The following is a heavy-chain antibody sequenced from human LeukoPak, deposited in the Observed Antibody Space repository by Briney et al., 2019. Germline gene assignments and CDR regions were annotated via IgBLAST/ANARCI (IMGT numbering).Heavy chain of an antibody. CDR3: ASAYCGGDCYTPGNWFDP. CDR2: IYTSGST. CDR1: GGSISSGSYY. D-gene: IGHD2-21*02. V-gene: IGHV4-61*02. Sequence: SETLSLTCTVSGGSISSGSYYWSWIRQPAGKGLEWIGRIYTSGSTNYNPSLKSRVTISVDTSKNQFSLKLSSVTAADTAVYYCASAYCGGDCYTPGNWFDPWGQGTLVTVSS. J-gene: IGHJ5*02.